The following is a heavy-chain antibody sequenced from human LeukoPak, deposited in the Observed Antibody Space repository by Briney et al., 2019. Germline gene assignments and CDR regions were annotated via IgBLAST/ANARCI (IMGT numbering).Heavy chain of an antibody. CDR3: ARSPPHSKLRFDP. J-gene: IGHJ5*02. Sequence: GGSLRLSCAASGFTFDDYAMHWVRQAPGKGLEWVSLISGDGGSTYYADSVKGRFTISRDNSKNSLYLQMNSLRDEDTAVYYCARSPPHSKLRFDPWGQGTLVTVSS. CDR1: GFTFDDYA. D-gene: IGHD6-13*01. CDR2: ISGDGGST. V-gene: IGHV3-43*02.